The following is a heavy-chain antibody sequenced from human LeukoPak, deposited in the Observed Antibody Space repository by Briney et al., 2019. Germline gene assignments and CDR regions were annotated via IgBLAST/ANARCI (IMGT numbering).Heavy chain of an antibody. J-gene: IGHJ4*02. D-gene: IGHD6-13*01. CDR2: ISSSGRYI. CDR3: ARDQGYSSSWPQYYFDY. V-gene: IGHV3-21*01. Sequence: GGSLRLSCAASGFTFGSYSMNWVRQAPGKGLEGVSSISSSGRYIYYADSVKGRFTISRDNAKHSLYLQMNSLGAEDTAVYYCARDQGYSSSWPQYYFDYWGQGTLVTVSS. CDR1: GFTFGSYS.